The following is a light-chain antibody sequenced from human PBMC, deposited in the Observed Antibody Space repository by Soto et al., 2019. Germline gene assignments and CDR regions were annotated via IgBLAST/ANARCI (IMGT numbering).Light chain of an antibody. CDR2: DAS. Sequence: IVLPQSPATLSLSPGDSSTISCRTSQSVTRYLAWYQQKPGQAPRLLIYDASNRATGIPARFSGSGSGTDFTLSISSREPEDLAVYYCQLRSHWLFGGGTKL. V-gene: IGKV3-11*01. J-gene: IGKJ4*02. CDR3: QLRSHWL. CDR1: QSVTRY.